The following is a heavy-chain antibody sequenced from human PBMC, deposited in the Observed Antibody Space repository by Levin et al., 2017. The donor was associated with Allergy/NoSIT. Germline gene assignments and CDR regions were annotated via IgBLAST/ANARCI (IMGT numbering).Heavy chain of an antibody. CDR1: GDSVSSNSAA. Sequence: SETLSLTCAISGDSVSSNSAAWNWIRQSPSRGLEWLGRTYYRSKWYNDYAVSVKSRITINPDTSKNQFSLQLNSVTPEDTAVYYCARDRTRGVRFLEWLSWYDYWGQGTLVTVSS. CDR3: ARDRTRGVRFLEWLSWYDY. J-gene: IGHJ4*02. V-gene: IGHV6-1*01. D-gene: IGHD3-3*01. CDR2: TYYRSKWYN.